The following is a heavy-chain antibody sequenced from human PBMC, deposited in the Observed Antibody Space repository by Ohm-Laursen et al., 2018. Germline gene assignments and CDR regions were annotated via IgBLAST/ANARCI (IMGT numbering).Heavy chain of an antibody. V-gene: IGHV4-59*08. Sequence: SDTLSLTCAVSGGSITNYYWSWIRQHPGKGLEWIGYIYYSGSTYYNPSLKSRVTISVDTSKNQFSLKLSSVTAADTAVYYCARGTTVDWYFDLWGRGTLVTVSS. J-gene: IGHJ2*01. CDR3: ARGTTVDWYFDL. D-gene: IGHD2/OR15-2a*01. CDR1: GGSITNYY. CDR2: IYYSGST.